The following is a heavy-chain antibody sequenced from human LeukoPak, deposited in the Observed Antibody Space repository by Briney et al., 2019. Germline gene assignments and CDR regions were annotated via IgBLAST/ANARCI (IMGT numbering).Heavy chain of an antibody. CDR1: GYTFTSHD. D-gene: IGHD2-2*01. V-gene: IGHV1-8*03. J-gene: IGHJ5*02. Sequence: GASVKVSCKASGYTFTSHDINWVRQATGQGLEWMGWMNPNSGNTGYAQKFQGRVTITRNNSISTVYMELSSLRSEDTAVYYCARVSSSGNWFDPWGQGTLVTVSS. CDR3: ARVSSSGNWFDP. CDR2: MNPNSGNT.